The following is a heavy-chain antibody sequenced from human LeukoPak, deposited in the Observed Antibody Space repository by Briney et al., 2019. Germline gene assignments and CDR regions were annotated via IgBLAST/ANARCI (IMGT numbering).Heavy chain of an antibody. J-gene: IGHJ5*02. D-gene: IGHD3-10*02. Sequence: SETLSLTCTVSGGSISSYYWSWIRQPAGKGLEWIGRVYTSGSTNYNPSLNSRSTLSVDRPKNQFSLTLSSVTAAHTHVYLLPREVYLRGVMRGDWFDPWGQGTLVTVSS. V-gene: IGHV4-4*07. CDR2: VYTSGST. CDR1: GGSISSYY. CDR3: PREVYLRGVMRGDWFDP.